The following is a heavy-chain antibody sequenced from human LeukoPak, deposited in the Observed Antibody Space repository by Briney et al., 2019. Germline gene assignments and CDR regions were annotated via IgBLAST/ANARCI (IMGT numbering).Heavy chain of an antibody. CDR2: ISSSGSTI. CDR1: GFTFSSYE. D-gene: IGHD2-2*01. V-gene: IGHV3-48*03. CDR3: ATPPGYCTSTSCEDP. Sequence: PGGSLRLSCAASGFTFSSYEMDWVRQAPGKGLEWVSSISSSGSTIYYADSVKGRFTISRDNAKNSLYLQMNSLRAEDTAVYYCATPPGYCTSTSCEDPWGQGTLVTVSS. J-gene: IGHJ5*02.